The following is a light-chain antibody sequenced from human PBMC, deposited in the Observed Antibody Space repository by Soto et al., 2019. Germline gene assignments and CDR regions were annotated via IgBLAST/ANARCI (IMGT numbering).Light chain of an antibody. Sequence: QSALTQPPSASGTPGQRVTISCSGSSSNIGSNNVNWYQQFPGTAPKLLIYSSDQRPSGVPDRVSGSKSGTSASLDISGLQSEDEADYYCTTWDGSLNGRVFGGRTKLTVL. CDR1: SSNIGSNN. CDR2: SSD. V-gene: IGLV1-44*01. J-gene: IGLJ3*02. CDR3: TTWDGSLNGRV.